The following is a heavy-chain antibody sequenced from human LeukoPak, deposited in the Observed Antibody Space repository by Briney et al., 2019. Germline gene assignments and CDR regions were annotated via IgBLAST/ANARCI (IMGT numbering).Heavy chain of an antibody. Sequence: SETLSLTCTVSGGSISSYYWSWIRQPAGKGLEWIGRINSSGGTTYNPSLKSRVTMSVDTSKNQFSLTLTSVTAADTAVFYCAGHGSRPTGTYSYFYPMDVWGQGTTVTVSS. D-gene: IGHD1-1*01. CDR1: GGSISSYY. V-gene: IGHV4-4*07. CDR2: INSSGGT. CDR3: AGHGSRPTGTYSYFYPMDV. J-gene: IGHJ6*02.